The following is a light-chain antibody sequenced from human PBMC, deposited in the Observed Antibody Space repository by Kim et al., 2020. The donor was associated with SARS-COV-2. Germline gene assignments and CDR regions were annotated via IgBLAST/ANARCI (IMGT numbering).Light chain of an antibody. CDR3: QQFNNWPYT. J-gene: IGKJ2*01. Sequence: EIVMMQSPATLSVSPGERATLSCRASQSVSSKLAWYQQKPGQPPRLFIYGASTRATGIPARFSGSGSGTEFTLTINSLQSEDFAVYYCQQFNNWPYTFGQGTKLEI. CDR2: GAS. CDR1: QSVSSK. V-gene: IGKV3-15*01.